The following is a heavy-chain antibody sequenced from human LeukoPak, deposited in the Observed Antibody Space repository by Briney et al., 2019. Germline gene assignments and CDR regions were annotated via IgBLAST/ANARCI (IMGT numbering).Heavy chain of an antibody. V-gene: IGHV3-30*02. CDR1: GFTFNTYG. D-gene: IGHD3-9*01. Sequence: GGSLRLSCSASGFTFNTYGMHWVRQAPGKGLEWVAFIRYDGSDKYYADSVKGRFTISRDNSKNTVYLQMNSLRVEDTAVYYCTRDLMDYDVSTGLHHYYMDVWGQGTTVTVSS. CDR3: TRDLMDYDVSTGLHHYYMDV. J-gene: IGHJ6*02. CDR2: IRYDGSDK.